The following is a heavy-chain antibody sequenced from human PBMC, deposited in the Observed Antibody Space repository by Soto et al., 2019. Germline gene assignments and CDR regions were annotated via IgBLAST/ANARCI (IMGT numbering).Heavy chain of an antibody. V-gene: IGHV4-39*01. D-gene: IGHD6-19*01. CDR1: GGSISSSSYY. J-gene: IGHJ4*02. CDR2: IYYSGST. Sequence: SETLSLTCTVSGGSISSSSYYWGWIRQPPGKGLEWIGSIYYSGSTYYNPSLKSRVTISVDTSKNQFSLKLSSVTAADTAVYYCARIVAVATTPNFDYWGQGTLVTVSS. CDR3: ARIVAVATTPNFDY.